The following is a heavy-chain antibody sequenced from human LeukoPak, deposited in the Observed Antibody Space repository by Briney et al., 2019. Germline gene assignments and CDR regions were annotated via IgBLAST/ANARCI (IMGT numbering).Heavy chain of an antibody. V-gene: IGHV4-59*01. CDR2: IYYSGST. J-gene: IGHJ3*02. Sequence: SETLSLTCTVSGGSISSYYWSWIRQPPGKGLEWIGYIYYSGSTNYNPSLKSRVTISVDTSKNQFSLKLSSVTAADTAVYYCAREPYYDILTGQRGAFDIWGQGTMVTVSS. D-gene: IGHD3-9*01. CDR3: AREPYYDILTGQRGAFDI. CDR1: GGSISSYY.